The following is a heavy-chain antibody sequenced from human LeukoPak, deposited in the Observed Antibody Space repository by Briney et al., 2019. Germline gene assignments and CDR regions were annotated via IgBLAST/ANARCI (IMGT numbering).Heavy chain of an antibody. J-gene: IGHJ6*02. CDR1: GGSFSGYY. CDR2: INHSGST. D-gene: IGHD6-19*01. CDR3: ARVRGYSSGWYYYYGMDV. V-gene: IGHV4-34*01. Sequence: SETLSLTCAVYGGSFSGYYWSWIRQPPGKGLEWIGEINHSGSTNYNPSLKSRVTISVDTSKNQFSLKLSSVTAADTAVYYCARVRGYSSGWYYYYGMDVWGQGTTVTVS.